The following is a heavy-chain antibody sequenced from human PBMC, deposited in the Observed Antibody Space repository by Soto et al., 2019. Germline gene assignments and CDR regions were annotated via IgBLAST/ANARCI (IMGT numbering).Heavy chain of an antibody. Sequence: KSSETLSLTCTVSGGSISSYYWSWIRQPPGKGLEWIGYIYYSGSTNYNPSLKSRVTISVDTSKNQFSLKLSSVTAADTAVYYCARTYDSSGYYFDYWGQGTLVTVS. V-gene: IGHV4-59*01. CDR1: GGSISSYY. CDR3: ARTYDSSGYYFDY. J-gene: IGHJ4*02. D-gene: IGHD3-22*01. CDR2: IYYSGST.